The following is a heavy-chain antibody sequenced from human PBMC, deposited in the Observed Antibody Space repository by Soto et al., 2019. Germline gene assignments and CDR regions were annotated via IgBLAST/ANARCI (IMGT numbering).Heavy chain of an antibody. CDR2: IGTAGDT. V-gene: IGHV3-13*01. J-gene: IGHJ3*02. D-gene: IGHD5-18*01. Sequence: GGSLRLSCAASGFTFSSYDMHWVRQATGKGLEWVSAIGTAGDTYYPGSVKGRFTISRKNAKNSLYLQMNSLRAEDTAVYYCAGSYGHDAFDIWGQGTMVTVSS. CDR1: GFTFSSYD. CDR3: AGSYGHDAFDI.